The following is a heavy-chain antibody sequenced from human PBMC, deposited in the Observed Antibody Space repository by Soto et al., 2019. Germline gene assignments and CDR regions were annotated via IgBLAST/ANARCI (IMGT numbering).Heavy chain of an antibody. CDR1: AGTFSSYA. CDR2: IIPIFGTA. Sequence: QVQLVQSGAEVTKPGSSVKVSCKASAGTFSSYAISWVRQAPGQGLEWMGGIIPIFGTANYAQKFQGRVTMTTDTSTSTAYMELRSLRSDDTAVYYCARDLWRDYGMDVWGQGTTVTVSS. J-gene: IGHJ6*02. CDR3: ARDLWRDYGMDV. D-gene: IGHD2-21*01. V-gene: IGHV1-69*06.